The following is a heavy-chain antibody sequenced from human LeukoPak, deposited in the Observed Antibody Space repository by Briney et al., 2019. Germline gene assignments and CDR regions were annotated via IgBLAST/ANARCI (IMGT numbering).Heavy chain of an antibody. Sequence: SETLSLTCAVYGGSFSGYYWSWIRQPPGKGLEWIGEINHSGSTNYNPSLKSRVTMSVDTSKNQFSLKLSSVTAADTAVYYCARTQGDSSGWYCFDYWGQGTLVTVSS. CDR3: ARTQGDSSGWYCFDY. V-gene: IGHV4-34*01. CDR2: INHSGST. J-gene: IGHJ4*02. CDR1: GGSFSGYY. D-gene: IGHD6-19*01.